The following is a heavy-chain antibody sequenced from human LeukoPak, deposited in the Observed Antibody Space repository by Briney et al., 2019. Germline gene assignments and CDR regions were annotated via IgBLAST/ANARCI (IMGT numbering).Heavy chain of an antibody. V-gene: IGHV1-2*04. J-gene: IGHJ4*02. D-gene: IGHD6-19*01. CDR2: INPNSGGT. CDR1: RYTFTGYY. CDR3: ARDRGSGWSLDY. Sequence: ASVKVSCKASRYTFTGYYMHWVRQAPGQGLEWMGWINPNSGGTNYAQKFQGWVTMTRDTSISTAYMELSRLRSDDTAVYYCARDRGSGWSLDYWGQGTLVTVSS.